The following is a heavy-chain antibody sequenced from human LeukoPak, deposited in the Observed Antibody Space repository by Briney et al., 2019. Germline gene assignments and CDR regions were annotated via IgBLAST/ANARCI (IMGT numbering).Heavy chain of an antibody. CDR2: IDTSGNT. CDR1: GGSISSYY. Sequence: SETLSLTCTVSGGSISSYYWSWIRQPAGKGLEWIGRIDTSGNTNYKPSLKSRVTMSVDTSKNQFSLKLSSVTAADTAVYYCARAQAVAGTHNWFDPWGQGTLVTVSS. V-gene: IGHV4-4*07. CDR3: ARAQAVAGTHNWFDP. D-gene: IGHD6-19*01. J-gene: IGHJ5*02.